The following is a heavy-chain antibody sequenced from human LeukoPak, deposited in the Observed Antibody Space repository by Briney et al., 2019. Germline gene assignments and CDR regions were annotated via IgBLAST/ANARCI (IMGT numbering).Heavy chain of an antibody. J-gene: IGHJ6*03. V-gene: IGHV3-23*01. Sequence: TGGSLRLSCVASGFAFSSFAMSWVRQAPGKGLELVSGLTGSGSTYHADSVKGRFTISRDNSKNTLSLQMNSLRAEDTAVYYCAKMKGWRLYDYCMDVWGKGTTVTVSS. CDR1: GFAFSSFA. CDR3: AKMKGWRLYDYCMDV. CDR2: LTGSGST. D-gene: IGHD2-15*01.